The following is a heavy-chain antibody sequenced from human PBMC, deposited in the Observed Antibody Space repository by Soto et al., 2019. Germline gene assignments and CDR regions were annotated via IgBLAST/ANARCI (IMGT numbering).Heavy chain of an antibody. D-gene: IGHD3-10*01. V-gene: IGHV1-69*01. Sequence: QVQLVQSGAEVKKPGSSVKVSCKTSGDSFNNNGIGWVRQAPAHGLEWMGGVSPPFRTSNYARKFQGRISITADASTGTVNMELSSLTSEDTAQYYCARVLYYGSGSYSPYGMDVWGQGTTVTVSS. CDR2: VSPPFRTS. J-gene: IGHJ6*02. CDR1: GDSFNNNG. CDR3: ARVLYYGSGSYSPYGMDV.